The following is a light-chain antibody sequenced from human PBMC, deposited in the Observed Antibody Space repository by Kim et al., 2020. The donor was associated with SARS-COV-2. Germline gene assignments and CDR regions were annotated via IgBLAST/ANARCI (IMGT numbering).Light chain of an antibody. CDR1: QTISNY. CDR2: HAS. V-gene: IGKV3-11*01. J-gene: IGKJ4*01. Sequence: CLSPGETATLSCRASQTISNYLAWYQQTHGQAPRLLIYHASKRATGIPARFSGSGSGTDFTLTISSLEPEDFAVYYCQQRSNWPTFGGGTKVDIK. CDR3: QQRSNWPT.